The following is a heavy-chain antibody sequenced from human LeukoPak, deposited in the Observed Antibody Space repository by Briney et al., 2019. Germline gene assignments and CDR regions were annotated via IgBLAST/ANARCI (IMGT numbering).Heavy chain of an antibody. D-gene: IGHD3-10*01. V-gene: IGHV3-21*01. CDR1: GFTFSSYS. CDR2: ISTSSSYI. Sequence: GGSLRLSCAASGFTFSSYSMNWVRQAPGKGLEWVSFISTSSSYIYYADSVKGRFTISRDNAKNSLYLQVNSLRAEDTAVYYCARDIYGSGPPVGDAIDYWGQGTLVTVSS. CDR3: ARDIYGSGPPVGDAIDY. J-gene: IGHJ4*02.